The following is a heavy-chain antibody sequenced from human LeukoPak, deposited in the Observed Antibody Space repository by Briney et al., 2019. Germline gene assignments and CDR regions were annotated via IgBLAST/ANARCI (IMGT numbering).Heavy chain of an antibody. J-gene: IGHJ4*02. D-gene: IGHD4-23*01. CDR3: ARLHDYGGNPGDY. Sequence: SVKVSCKASGGTFSSYAISWVRQAPGQGLEWMGGIIPIFGTAIYAQKFQGRVTITADESTSTAYMELSSLRSEGTAVYYCARLHDYGGNPGDYWGQGTLVTVSS. V-gene: IGHV1-69*13. CDR1: GGTFSSYA. CDR2: IIPIFGTA.